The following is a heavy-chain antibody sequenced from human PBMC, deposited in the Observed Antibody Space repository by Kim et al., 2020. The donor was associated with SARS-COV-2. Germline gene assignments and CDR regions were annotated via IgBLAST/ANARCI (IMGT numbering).Heavy chain of an antibody. CDR3: ARSNWNYAGDAFDI. D-gene: IGHD1-7*01. CDR2: IWYDGSNK. Sequence: GGSLRLSCAASGFTFSSYGMHWVRQAPGKGLEWVAVIWYDGSNKYYADSVKGRFTISRDNSKNTLYLQMNSLRAEDTAVYYCARSNWNYAGDAFDIWGQGTMVTVSS. V-gene: IGHV3-33*01. CDR1: GFTFSSYG. J-gene: IGHJ3*02.